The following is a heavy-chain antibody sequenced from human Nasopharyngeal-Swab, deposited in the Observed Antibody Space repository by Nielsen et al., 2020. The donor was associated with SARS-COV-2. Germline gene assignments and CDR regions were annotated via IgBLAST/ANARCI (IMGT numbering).Heavy chain of an antibody. Sequence: GESLKISCKGSGYSFTSSWIGWVRQMPGKGLEWMGIIYPGDSDTRYSPSFQGQVTISADKSISTAYLQWSSLKASDTAMYYCARPRRAAAGTTDAFDIWGQGTMVTVSS. D-gene: IGHD6-13*01. CDR1: GYSFTSSW. J-gene: IGHJ3*02. CDR2: IYPGDSDT. CDR3: ARPRRAAAGTTDAFDI. V-gene: IGHV5-51*01.